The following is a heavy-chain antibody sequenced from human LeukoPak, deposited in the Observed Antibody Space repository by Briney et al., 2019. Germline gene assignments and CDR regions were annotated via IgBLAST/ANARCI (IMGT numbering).Heavy chain of an antibody. V-gene: IGHV1-2*02. CDR1: GDTFTVYY. J-gene: IGHJ4*02. CDR3: ATGGILVGPGTRFNF. Sequence: ASVKVSCQASGDTFTVYYIHWVRQAPGQGLEWMGWINLNSGDTKSAQKFQGRFSITRDTSINTAYMEQSGLRSDDTAVYYCATGGILVGPGTRFNFWGLGALVTVSS. D-gene: IGHD3-10*01. CDR2: INLNSGDT.